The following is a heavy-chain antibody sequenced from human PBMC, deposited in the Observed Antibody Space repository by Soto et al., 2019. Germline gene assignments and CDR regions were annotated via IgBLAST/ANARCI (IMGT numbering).Heavy chain of an antibody. V-gene: IGHV4-59*01. CDR1: GGSISSYY. J-gene: IGHJ4*02. CDR2: IYYSGST. D-gene: IGHD3-3*01. CDR3: ARGRFLEWAGPTYFDY. Sequence: SETLSLTCTVSGGSISSYYWSWIRQPPGKGLEWIGYIYYSGSTNYNPSLKSRVTISVDTSKNQFSLKLSSVTAADTAVYYCARGRFLEWAGPTYFDYWGQGTLVTV.